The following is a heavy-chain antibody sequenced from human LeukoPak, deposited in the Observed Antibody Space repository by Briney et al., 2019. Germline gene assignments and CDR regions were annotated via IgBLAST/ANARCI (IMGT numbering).Heavy chain of an antibody. CDR3: ARHVPYGDYYYYYYMDV. Sequence: GEALKISCKGCGYYFTNYWIGWVRQMAGKGLEWMGIVYPGDSDTRSSPFFQGQVTISAVKSSSTAYLQWSSLKASDTAMYYCARHVPYGDYYYYYYMDVWGKGTTVTVSS. CDR2: VYPGDSDT. V-gene: IGHV5-51*01. CDR1: GYYFTNYW. J-gene: IGHJ6*03. D-gene: IGHD4-17*01.